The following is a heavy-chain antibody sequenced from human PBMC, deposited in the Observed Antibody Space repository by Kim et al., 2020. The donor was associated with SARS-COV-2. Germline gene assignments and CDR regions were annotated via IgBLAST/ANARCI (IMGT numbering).Heavy chain of an antibody. CDR1: GFTFSSHW. V-gene: IGHV3-74*01. J-gene: IGHJ4*02. CDR3: ARAPSIAVAGIGSH. CDR2: ISSDGSSR. Sequence: GGSLRLSCAASGFTFSSHWMHWVRQAPGKGLVWVSRISSDGSSRSYADSVKGRFTISRDNAKNTLYLQMNSLRAEDTAVYYCARAPSIAVAGIGSHWGQGTLVTVSS. D-gene: IGHD6-19*01.